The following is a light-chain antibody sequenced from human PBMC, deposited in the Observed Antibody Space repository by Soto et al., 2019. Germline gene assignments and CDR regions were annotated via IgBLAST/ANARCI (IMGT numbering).Light chain of an antibody. Sequence: QSVLTQPASVSGSPGQSITISCTGTSSDVGSYNLVSWYQQHPGKPPKLMIYEGSKRPSGVSNRFSGSKSGNTASLTISGLQAEDEADYYCCSYAGSSTDVVFGGGTKVTVL. CDR3: CSYAGSSTDVV. V-gene: IGLV2-23*01. CDR2: EGS. CDR1: SSDVGSYNL. J-gene: IGLJ2*01.